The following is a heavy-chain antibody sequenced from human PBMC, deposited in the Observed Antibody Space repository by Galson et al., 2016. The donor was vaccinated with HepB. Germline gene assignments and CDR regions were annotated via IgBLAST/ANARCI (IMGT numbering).Heavy chain of an antibody. J-gene: IGHJ5*02. CDR2: IYSGDST. V-gene: IGHV3-53*01. CDR3: ARGKAVTGSDPLDP. CDR1: GFTVSSTF. Sequence: SLRLSCAAFGFTVSSTFMTWVRQAPGKGLEWVSVIYSGDSTNYADSVKGRFTISRDNSKNTLYLQMNSLRVEDTAVYDCARGKAVTGSDPLDPWGQGTLVTYSS. D-gene: IGHD6-19*01.